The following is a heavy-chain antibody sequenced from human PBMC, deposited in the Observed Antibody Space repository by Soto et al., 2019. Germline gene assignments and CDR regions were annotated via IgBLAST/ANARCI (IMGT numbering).Heavy chain of an antibody. CDR2: IDPSGGST. CDR1: GYTFTASY. V-gene: IGHV1-46*01. J-gene: IGHJ3*02. CDR3: ARDSGHYYRSDAFDK. D-gene: IGHD1-26*01. Sequence: QVQLVQSGAEVKKPGASVKVSRKASGYTFTASYMHWVRQAPGQGLEWMGIIDPSGGSTSYSQKFQGRVTMTRDTSTSTVYMELNSLRSEDTAVFYCARDSGHYYRSDAFDKWGQGTMVTVSS.